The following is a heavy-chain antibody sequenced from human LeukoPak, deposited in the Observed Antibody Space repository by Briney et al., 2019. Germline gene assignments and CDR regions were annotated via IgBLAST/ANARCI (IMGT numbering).Heavy chain of an antibody. Sequence: KPGGSLRLSCAASGFTFTSHSMNWVRQAPGKGLEWVSSIGSRSTSIYYADSVKGRLTISRDNAKNSLYLQMNSLRAEDTAVYYCARESSESFDIWGQGTMVTVSS. CDR1: GFTFTSHS. V-gene: IGHV3-21*01. CDR3: ARESSESFDI. J-gene: IGHJ3*02. CDR2: IGSRSTSI. D-gene: IGHD6-25*01.